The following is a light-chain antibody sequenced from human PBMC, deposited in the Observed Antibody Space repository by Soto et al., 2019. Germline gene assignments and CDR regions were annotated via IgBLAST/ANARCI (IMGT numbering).Light chain of an antibody. J-gene: IGLJ1*01. CDR1: SSDVGAYNY. CDR2: EVS. V-gene: IGLV2-8*01. CDR3: RSYASSNTYV. Sequence: QSVLTQPPSASGSPGQSVTISCTGTSSDVGAYNYVSWYQQHPGKGPKLMIYEVSKRPSGVPDRFSGSKSGNTASLTVSGLQAEDETDYYCRSYASSNTYVFGTGTKVTVL.